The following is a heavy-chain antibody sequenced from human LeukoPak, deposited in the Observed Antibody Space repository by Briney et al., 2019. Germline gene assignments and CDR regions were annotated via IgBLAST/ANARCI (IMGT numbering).Heavy chain of an antibody. V-gene: IGHV3-48*03. CDR1: GFTFSSYE. Sequence: GSLRLSCAASGFTFSSYEMNWVRQAPGKVLDWVSYISTSGSTIYYADSVKGRFTISRDNAKNSLYLQMNSLRAEDTAVYYCATSRGSWPDYFDYWGQGTLVTVSS. CDR2: ISTSGSTI. J-gene: IGHJ4*02. CDR3: ATSRGSWPDYFDY. D-gene: IGHD6-13*01.